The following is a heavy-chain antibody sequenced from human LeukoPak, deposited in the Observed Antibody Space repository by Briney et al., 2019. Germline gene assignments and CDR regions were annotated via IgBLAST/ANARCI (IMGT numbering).Heavy chain of an antibody. D-gene: IGHD2-15*01. CDR2: ISAYNGNT. CDR1: GYTFTGYY. J-gene: IGHJ5*02. Sequence: ASVKASCKASGYTFTGYYMHWVRQAPGQGLEWMGWISAYNGNTNYAQKLQGRVTMTTDTSTSTAYMELRSLRSDDTAVYYCARRGYNWFDPWGQGTLVTVSS. CDR3: ARRGYNWFDP. V-gene: IGHV1-18*04.